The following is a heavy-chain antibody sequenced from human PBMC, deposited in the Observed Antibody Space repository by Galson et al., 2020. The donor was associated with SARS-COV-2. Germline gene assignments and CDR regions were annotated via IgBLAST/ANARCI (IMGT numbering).Heavy chain of an antibody. V-gene: IGHV3-23*01. J-gene: IGHJ4*02. CDR2: ISGSGGST. CDR3: AKDGSGIAAAAYFDY. D-gene: IGHD6-13*01. Sequence: GESLKISCAASGFTFSSYAMSWVRQAPGKGLEWVSAISGSGGSTYYADSVKGRFTISRDNSKNTLYLQMNSLRAEDTAVYYWAKDGSGIAAAAYFDYWGQGTLVTVSS. CDR1: GFTFSSYA.